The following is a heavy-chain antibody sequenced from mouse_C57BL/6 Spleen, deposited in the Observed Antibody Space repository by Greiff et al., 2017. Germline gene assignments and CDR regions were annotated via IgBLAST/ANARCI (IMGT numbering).Heavy chain of an antibody. J-gene: IGHJ2*01. D-gene: IGHD1-1*01. CDR3: ARWEGRYDY. CDR1: GYAFSSYW. V-gene: IGHV1-80*01. CDR2: IYPGDGDT. Sequence: QVQLQQSGAELVKPGASVKISCKASGYAFSSYWMNWVEQRPGKGLEWIGQIYPGDGDTNYNGKFKGKATLTADKSSSTAYMQLSSLTSEDSAVYFCARWEGRYDYWGQGTTLTVSS.